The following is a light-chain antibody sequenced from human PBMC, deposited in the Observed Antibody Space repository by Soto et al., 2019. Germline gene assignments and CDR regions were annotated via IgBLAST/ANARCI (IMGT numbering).Light chain of an antibody. CDR3: SSNRSGDSHV. Sequence: QSVLTQPASVSGSPGQSITISCTGTSSDIGAYNYVSWYQQYPGKAPKLMIYGVTNRPSGVSNRFSGSKTGNTASLTISGLQAEDEADYYCSSNRSGDSHVLGTGTKVTVL. CDR1: SSDIGAYNY. V-gene: IGLV2-14*01. CDR2: GVT. J-gene: IGLJ1*01.